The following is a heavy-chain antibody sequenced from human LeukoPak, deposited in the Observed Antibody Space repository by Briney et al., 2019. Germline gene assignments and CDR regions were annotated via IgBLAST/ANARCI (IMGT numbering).Heavy chain of an antibody. CDR3: ARNYDFWSGHLYYFDH. CDR2: IYHSGST. Sequence: SETLSLTCAVSGYSISSGYYWGWIRQPPGKELEWIGSIYHSGSTYYNPSLKSRVTISVDTSKNQFSLKLSSVTAADTAVYYCARNYDFWSGHLYYFDHWGQGTLVTVSS. V-gene: IGHV4-38-2*01. J-gene: IGHJ4*02. CDR1: GYSISSGYY. D-gene: IGHD3-3*01.